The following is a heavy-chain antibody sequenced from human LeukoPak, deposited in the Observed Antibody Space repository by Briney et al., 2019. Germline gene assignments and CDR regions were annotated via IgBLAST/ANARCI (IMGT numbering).Heavy chain of an antibody. D-gene: IGHD3-22*01. Sequence: HPGGSLRLSCAASGYTFSSYAMHWVRQAPGKGLEWVAVISYDGSNKYYADSVKGRFTISRDNSKNTLYLQMNSLRAEDTAVYYCARVGDSSGYYAFDIWGQGTMVTVSS. CDR1: GYTFSSYA. CDR2: ISYDGSNK. V-gene: IGHV3-30*04. CDR3: ARVGDSSGYYAFDI. J-gene: IGHJ3*02.